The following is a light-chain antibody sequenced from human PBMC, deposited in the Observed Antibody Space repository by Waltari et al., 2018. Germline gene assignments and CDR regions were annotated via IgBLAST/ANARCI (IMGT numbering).Light chain of an antibody. CDR1: SGHSSNI. V-gene: IGLV4-69*01. Sequence: QLVLTQSPSASASLGASVKLPCTLSSGHSSNIIAWLQQQPGKGPRYLMKVNSDGSHRKGDEIPDRFSGSSSGAERYLTSSSLQSEDEADYYCETGGHGTWVFGGGTKLTVL. J-gene: IGLJ3*02. CDR2: VNSDGSH. CDR3: ETGGHGTWV.